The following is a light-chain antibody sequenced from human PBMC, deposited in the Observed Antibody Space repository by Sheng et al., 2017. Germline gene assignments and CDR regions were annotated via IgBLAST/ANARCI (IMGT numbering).Light chain of an antibody. CDR3: QQYSTSPPVWT. Sequence: EMGLTQSPRTLSLSPGERATLSCRASQSLTSDYVAWYQQKPGQAPRLLIYGPSRRATGILDRFSASASGTGFTLTISRLEPEDVAVYYCQQYSTSPPVWTFGQGTKVEIK. CDR2: GPS. V-gene: IGKV3-20*01. CDR1: QSLTSDY. J-gene: IGKJ1*01.